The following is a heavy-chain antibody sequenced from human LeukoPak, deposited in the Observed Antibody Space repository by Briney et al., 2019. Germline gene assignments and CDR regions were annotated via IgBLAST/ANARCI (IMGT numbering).Heavy chain of an antibody. J-gene: IGHJ4*02. CDR2: IYSGGNT. CDR3: ARDPPLYY. Sequence: PGGSLRLSCEASGFSVSSNHVSWVRQAPGKGLEWVSVIYSGGNTYYADSVKGRFTISKDNSKNTLYLQMNSLRAEDTAVYYCARDPPLYYWGQGTLVTVSS. CDR1: GFSVSSNH. V-gene: IGHV3-53*01.